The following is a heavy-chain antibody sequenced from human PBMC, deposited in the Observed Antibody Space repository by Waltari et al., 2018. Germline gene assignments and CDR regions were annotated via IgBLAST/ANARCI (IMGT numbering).Heavy chain of an antibody. V-gene: IGHV3-21*02. CDR3: SKDEVVVAATWWYFDL. CDR1: GFNFSDFT. CDR2: ISRSSTYI. Sequence: EVQLVESGGGLVKPGGSLRLSCAASGFNFSDFTMNWVRQAPGKGLEWISSISRSSTYIYYIDSVKGRFTISRDNSKNTLYLQMNSLRAEDTAVYYCSKDEVVVAATWWYFDLWGRGTLVTVSS. J-gene: IGHJ2*01. D-gene: IGHD2-15*01.